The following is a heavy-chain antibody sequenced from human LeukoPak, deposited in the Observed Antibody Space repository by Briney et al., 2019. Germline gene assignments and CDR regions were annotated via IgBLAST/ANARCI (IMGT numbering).Heavy chain of an antibody. CDR3: RAAADLNDY. V-gene: IGHV3-73*01. CDR2: IRSKADSYTT. CDR1: GFTFSGSA. J-gene: IGHJ4*02. D-gene: IGHD6-13*01. Sequence: GGSLRLSCAPSGFTFSGSAMHWVRQAPGKGLEWLGRIRSKADSYTTAYAASVKGRFIVSRDDSKNTAYLQMNSLKTEDTAVYYCRAAADLNDYWGQGTLVTVSS.